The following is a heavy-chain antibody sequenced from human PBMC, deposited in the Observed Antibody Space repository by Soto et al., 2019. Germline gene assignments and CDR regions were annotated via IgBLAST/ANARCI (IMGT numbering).Heavy chain of an antibody. CDR2: VYGDGDK. CDR1: GISLTTSGEG. CDR3: AHNIGGDYVYGFDF. J-gene: IGHJ3*01. V-gene: IGHV2-5*02. Sequence: QIALKESGPTLVKTTQTLTLTCTFPGISLTTSGEGVGWVRQPPGTGLEWVALVYGDGDKRYLTSLKSRLTITKDPPKNQVVLTTTNMDPVDTGTYFCAHNIGGDYVYGFDFWGQGTKVTV. D-gene: IGHD3-16*01.